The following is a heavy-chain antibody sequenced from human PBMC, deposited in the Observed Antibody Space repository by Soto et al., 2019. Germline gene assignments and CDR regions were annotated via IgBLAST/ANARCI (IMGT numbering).Heavy chain of an antibody. CDR3: VSADYGDEDY. V-gene: IGHV1-18*01. D-gene: IGHD4-17*01. Sequence: QVQLVQSGAEVKKPGASVKFSCKASGLAFSNSRISWVRQAPGQGPEWMGWIRVYNGDRNYSWKFQGRLFMTTDTSTSTAYMELRSLRSDDTAGYFCVSADYGDEDYWGQGTLVTVSS. J-gene: IGHJ4*02. CDR1: GLAFSNSR. CDR2: IRVYNGDR.